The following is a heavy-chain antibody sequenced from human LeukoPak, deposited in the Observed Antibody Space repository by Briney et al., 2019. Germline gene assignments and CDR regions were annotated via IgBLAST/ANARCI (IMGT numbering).Heavy chain of an antibody. CDR3: ARDLGVTGGSCV. Sequence: PGGSLRLSCAASGFTFSSYSMNWVRQAPGKGLEWVSSISSSSSYIYYADSVKGRFTISRDNAKNSLYLQMNSLRAEDTAVYYCARDLGVTGGSCVWGQGTLVTVSS. J-gene: IGHJ4*02. CDR1: GFTFSSYS. CDR2: ISSSSSYI. D-gene: IGHD2-15*01. V-gene: IGHV3-21*01.